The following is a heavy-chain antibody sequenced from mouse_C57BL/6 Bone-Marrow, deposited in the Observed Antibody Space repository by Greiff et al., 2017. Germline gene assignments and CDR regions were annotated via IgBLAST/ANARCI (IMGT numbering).Heavy chain of an antibody. D-gene: IGHD2-4*01. CDR1: GYTFTDYY. Sequence: VQLQQSGPVLVKPGASVKMSCKASGYTFTDYYMNWVKQSHGKSLEWIGVINPYNGGTSYKQKFKGKATLTVDKSSSTAYMELNSLTSEDSAVYYCARSGYYYDYGYWGQGTTLTVSS. V-gene: IGHV1-19*01. CDR2: INPYNGGT. CDR3: ARSGYYYDYGY. J-gene: IGHJ2*01.